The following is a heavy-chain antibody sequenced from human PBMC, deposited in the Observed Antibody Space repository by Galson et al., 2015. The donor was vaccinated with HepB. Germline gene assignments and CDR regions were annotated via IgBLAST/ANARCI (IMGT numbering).Heavy chain of an antibody. CDR2: ISYDGSNK. CDR3: ARKEGGVDY. Sequence: SLRLSCAASGFTFSSYAMHWVRQAPGKGLEWVAVISYDGSNKYYADSVKGRFTISRDNSKNTLYLQMNSLRAEDTAVYYCARKEGGVDYWGQGTLVTVSS. CDR1: GFTFSSYA. V-gene: IGHV3-30-3*01. J-gene: IGHJ4*02. D-gene: IGHD3-16*01.